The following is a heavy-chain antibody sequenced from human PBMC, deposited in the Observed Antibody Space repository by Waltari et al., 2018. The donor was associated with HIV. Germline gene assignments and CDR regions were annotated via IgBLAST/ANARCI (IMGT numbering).Heavy chain of an antibody. D-gene: IGHD3-10*01. Sequence: EVQLVESGGGLVKPGGSLRLSCAPFGFTFSPFRTTWFRQAPGKGLEWVSHISSSSSYIYYADSVKGRFTISRDNAKNSLYLQMNSLRAEDTAVYYCARDSNTMVRAFDYWGQGTLVTVSS. J-gene: IGHJ4*02. V-gene: IGHV3-21*01. CDR2: ISSSSSYI. CDR3: ARDSNTMVRAFDY. CDR1: GFTFSPFR.